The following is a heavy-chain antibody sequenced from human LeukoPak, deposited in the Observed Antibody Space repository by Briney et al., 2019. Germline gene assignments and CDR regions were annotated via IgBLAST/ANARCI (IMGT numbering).Heavy chain of an antibody. Sequence: SETLSLTCAVSGGSFSGYYWSWIRQPPGKGLEWIGEINHSGSTNYNPSLKSRVTISVDTSKNQFSLKRSSVTAADTAVYYCARTRLRPPLLFDYWGQGTLVTVSS. J-gene: IGHJ4*02. D-gene: IGHD4-17*01. V-gene: IGHV4-34*01. CDR3: ARTRLRPPLLFDY. CDR2: INHSGST. CDR1: GGSFSGYY.